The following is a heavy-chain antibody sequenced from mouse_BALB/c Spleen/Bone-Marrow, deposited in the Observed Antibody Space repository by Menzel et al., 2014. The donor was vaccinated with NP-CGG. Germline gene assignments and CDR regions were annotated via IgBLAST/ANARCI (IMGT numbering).Heavy chain of an antibody. CDR3: SRSATTVVADGTDY. Sequence: VKLMESRAELARPGASVKLSCKASGYTFTSYWLQWVKQRPGQGLEWIGAIYPGDGDTRYTQKFKGKATLTADKSSSTAYMQLSSLASEDSAVYYCSRSATTVVADGTDYWGQGTSVTVSS. CDR2: IYPGDGDT. J-gene: IGHJ4*01. CDR1: GYTFTSYW. V-gene: IGHV1-87*01. D-gene: IGHD1-1*01.